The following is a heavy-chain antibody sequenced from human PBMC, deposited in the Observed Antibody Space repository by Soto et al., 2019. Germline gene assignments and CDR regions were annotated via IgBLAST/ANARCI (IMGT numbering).Heavy chain of an antibody. Sequence: QVQLVQSGAEVKKPGASVKVSCKASGYTFTSYGISWVRQAPGQGLEWMGWISAYNGNTNYAQKLQGRVTMTTDTSARTAYMGLWSLRSDDTAVYYCARGGLRLGEVSWGGHWGQGTLVTVSS. CDR1: GYTFTSYG. CDR3: ARGGLRLGEVSWGGH. J-gene: IGHJ4*02. D-gene: IGHD3-16*02. CDR2: ISAYNGNT. V-gene: IGHV1-18*01.